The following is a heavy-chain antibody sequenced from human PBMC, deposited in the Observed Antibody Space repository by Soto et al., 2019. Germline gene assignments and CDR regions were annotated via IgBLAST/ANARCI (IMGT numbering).Heavy chain of an antibody. Sequence: QVQLVQSGAEVKKPGSSVKVSCKASGGTFSSYAISWVRQAPRQGLEWMGGIIPIFGTANYAQKFQGRVTSTADKSTRTAYMELSRLRSEDTAVYYCARYSHLYYESSGYLGAFAYWGQGNLVTVSS. CDR1: GGTFSSYA. J-gene: IGHJ4*02. V-gene: IGHV1-69*06. CDR3: ARYSHLYYESSGYLGAFAY. D-gene: IGHD3-22*01. CDR2: IIPIFGTA.